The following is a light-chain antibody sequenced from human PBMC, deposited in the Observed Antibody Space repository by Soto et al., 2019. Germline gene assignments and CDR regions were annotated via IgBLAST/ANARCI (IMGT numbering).Light chain of an antibody. J-gene: IGLJ3*02. CDR3: CSYAGSSTWV. CDR2: EVN. Sequence: QSALTQPASVSGSPGQSITISCTGTNGDVGSYDLVSWYQQYPGKAPKLIIYEVNKRPSGVSNRFSGAKSGNTASLTISGLQTEDEADYDCCSYAGSSTWVFGGGTKLTVL. CDR1: NGDVGSYDL. V-gene: IGLV2-23*02.